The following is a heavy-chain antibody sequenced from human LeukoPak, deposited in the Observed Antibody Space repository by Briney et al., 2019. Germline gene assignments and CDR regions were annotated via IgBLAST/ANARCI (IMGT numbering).Heavy chain of an antibody. CDR1: GGSINSGSYY. Sequence: SETLSLTCTVSGGSINSGSYYWSWIRQPAGKGLEWIGRIYTSGSTNYNPSLKSRVTISVDTSKNQFSLKLSSVTAADTAVYYCARDKLIAEYYFDYWGQGTLVTVSS. CDR2: IYTSGST. V-gene: IGHV4-61*02. J-gene: IGHJ4*02. D-gene: IGHD3-10*01. CDR3: ARDKLIAEYYFDY.